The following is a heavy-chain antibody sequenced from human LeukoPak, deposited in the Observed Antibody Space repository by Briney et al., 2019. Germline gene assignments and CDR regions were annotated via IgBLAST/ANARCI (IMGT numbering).Heavy chain of an antibody. Sequence: ETLSLTCAVYGGSFSGYYWSWIRQPPGKGLEWVSSISSSSSYIYYADSVKGRFTISRDDAKNSLYQQMNSLRAEDTAVYYCARDLDYYDSSGTQRIYYYYGMDVWGQGTTVTVSS. V-gene: IGHV3-21*01. D-gene: IGHD3-22*01. CDR3: ARDLDYYDSSGTQRIYYYYGMDV. J-gene: IGHJ6*02. CDR2: ISSSSSYI. CDR1: GGSFSGYY.